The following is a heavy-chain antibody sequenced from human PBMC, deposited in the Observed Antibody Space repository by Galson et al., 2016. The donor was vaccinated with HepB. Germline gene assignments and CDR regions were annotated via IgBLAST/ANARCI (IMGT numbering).Heavy chain of an antibody. CDR3: TTNWGPPLGY. CDR1: GLAFTNAW. J-gene: IGHJ4*02. CDR2: IKARIDGGTV. Sequence: SLRLSCAASGLAFTNAWMSWVRQKPGNRPEWVGRIKARIDGGTVDYAAPVKGRFTISRDDSKNFLYLEMNSLQTEDTAMYYCTTNWGPPLGYWGPGTLVTVSS. V-gene: IGHV3-15*01. D-gene: IGHD7-27*01.